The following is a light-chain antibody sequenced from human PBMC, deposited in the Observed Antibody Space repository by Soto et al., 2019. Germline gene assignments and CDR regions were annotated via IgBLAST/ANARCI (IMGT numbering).Light chain of an antibody. Sequence: QSVLTQPASVSGSPGQSITISCTGTSSDVGGYNFVSWYQQHPGKAPKLMIFEVNNRPSVVSNRFSGSKSGNTASLTISGLQAEDEADYYCSSWTSSTTQVLGGGTKVTVL. V-gene: IGLV2-14*01. CDR3: SSWTSSTTQV. J-gene: IGLJ2*01. CDR2: EVN. CDR1: SSDVGGYNF.